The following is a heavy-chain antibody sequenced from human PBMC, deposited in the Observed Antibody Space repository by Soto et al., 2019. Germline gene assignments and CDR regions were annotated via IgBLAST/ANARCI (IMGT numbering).Heavy chain of an antibody. Sequence: QVQLVQSGAEVKKPGASVKVSCKASGYTFTSYAMHWVRQAPGQRLEWMGWINAGNGNTKYSKNFQGRVTITRDTSASTAYMELSSLISEDTAVFYCARAYAGDASPDYWGQGTLVTVSS. CDR3: ARAYAGDASPDY. CDR1: GYTFTSYA. D-gene: IGHD2-2*01. J-gene: IGHJ4*02. V-gene: IGHV1-3*01. CDR2: INAGNGNT.